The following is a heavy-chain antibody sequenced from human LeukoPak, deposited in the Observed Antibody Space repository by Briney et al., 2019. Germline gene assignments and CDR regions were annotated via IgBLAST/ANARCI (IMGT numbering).Heavy chain of an antibody. J-gene: IGHJ6*02. CDR1: GYTFTSYA. Sequence: GASVKVSCKASGYTFTSYAMHWVRQAPGQRLEWMGWINAGNGNTKYSQKFQGRVTITRDTSASTAYMELSSLRSEDTAVYYCARYQDYDFWRGRDYFGKDVRGQGTTVTASS. D-gene: IGHD3-3*01. CDR3: ARYQDYDFWRGRDYFGKDV. CDR2: INAGNGNT. V-gene: IGHV1-3*01.